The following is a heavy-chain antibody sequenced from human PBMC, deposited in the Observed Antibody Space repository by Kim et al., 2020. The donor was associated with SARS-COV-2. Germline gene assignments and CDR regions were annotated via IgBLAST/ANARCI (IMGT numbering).Heavy chain of an antibody. D-gene: IGHD6-19*01. CDR1: GFTFSSYA. J-gene: IGHJ4*02. CDR2: ISYDGSNK. CDR3: ASPHGAYSSGWYFDY. Sequence: GGSLRLSCAASGFTFSSYAMHWVRQAPGKGLEWVAVISYDGSNKYYADSVKGRFTISRDNSKNTLYLQMNSLRAEDTAVYYCASPHGAYSSGWYFDYWGQGTLVTVSS. V-gene: IGHV3-30*04.